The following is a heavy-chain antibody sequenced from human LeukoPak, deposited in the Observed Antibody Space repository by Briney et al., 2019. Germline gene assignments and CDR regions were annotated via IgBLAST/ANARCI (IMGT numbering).Heavy chain of an antibody. J-gene: IGHJ3*02. D-gene: IGHD6-13*01. Sequence: PGGSLRLSCVASEFSFSDSGLTFSDYWMHWVRQAPGKGLVWVSRTKNDGTTIYADSVKGRFTISRDNAKNTLYLQMNSLRAEDTAVYYCARGRSSWKTFDAFDIWGQGTVVTASA. CDR2: TKNDGTT. V-gene: IGHV3-74*01. CDR1: EFSFSDSGLTFSDYW. CDR3: ARGRSSWKTFDAFDI.